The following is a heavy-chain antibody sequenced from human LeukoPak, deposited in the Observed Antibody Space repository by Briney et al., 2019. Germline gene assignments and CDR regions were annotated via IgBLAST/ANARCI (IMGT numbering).Heavy chain of an antibody. J-gene: IGHJ4*02. CDR2: ISYDGSNK. CDR1: GFTFNNYG. CDR3: AKDLDY. Sequence: GGSLRLSCAASGFTFNNYGMHWVRQAPGKGLEWVAVISYDGSNKYYADSVKGRFTSSRDNSKNTLYLQMNSLRAEDTAVYYCAKDLDYWGQGTLVTVSS. V-gene: IGHV3-30*18.